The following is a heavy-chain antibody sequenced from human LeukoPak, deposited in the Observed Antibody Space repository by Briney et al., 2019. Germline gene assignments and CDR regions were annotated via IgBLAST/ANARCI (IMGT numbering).Heavy chain of an antibody. J-gene: IGHJ4*02. CDR2: MNPNSGNT. D-gene: IGHD5-12*01. V-gene: IGHV1-8*01. CDR1: GYTFTSYD. CDR3: ARGHEWLRFVGTTPSFDY. Sequence: GASVKVSCKASGYTFTSYDINWVRQATGQGLEWMGWMNPNSGNTGYAQKFQGRVTMTRNTSISTAYMELSSLRSEDTAVYYCARGHEWLRFVGTTPSFDYWGQGTLVTVSS.